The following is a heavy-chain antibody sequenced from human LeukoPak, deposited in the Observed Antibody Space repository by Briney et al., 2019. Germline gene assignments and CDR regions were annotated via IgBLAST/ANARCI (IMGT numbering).Heavy chain of an antibody. CDR2: IYPGDSDT. Sequence: GESLKISCQGSGYSFTSYWIGWVRPMPGKGLEWMGIIYPGDSDTRYSPSFQGQVTISADKSISTAYLQWSSLKASDTAMYYCARLNYYDSSGYPHLLGMDVWGQGTTVTVSS. CDR3: ARLNYYDSSGYPHLLGMDV. D-gene: IGHD3-22*01. V-gene: IGHV5-51*01. J-gene: IGHJ6*02. CDR1: GYSFTSYW.